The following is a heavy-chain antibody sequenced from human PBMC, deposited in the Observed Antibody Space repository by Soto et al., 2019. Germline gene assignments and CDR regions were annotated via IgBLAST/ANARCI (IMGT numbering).Heavy chain of an antibody. V-gene: IGHV1-46*03. CDR2: INPSGGST. CDR1: GYTFTSYY. CDR3: ARDIVVVPAAIDWGYFDY. D-gene: IGHD2-2*01. Sequence: ASVKVSCKASGYTFTSYYMHWVRQAPGQGLEWMGIINPSGGSTSYAQKFQGRVTMTRDTSTSTVYMELSSLRSEDTAVYYCARDIVVVPAAIDWGYFDYWGQGTLVTVSS. J-gene: IGHJ4*02.